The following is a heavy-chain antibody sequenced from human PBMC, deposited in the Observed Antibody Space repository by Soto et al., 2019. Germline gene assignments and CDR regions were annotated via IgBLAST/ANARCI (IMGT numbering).Heavy chain of an antibody. CDR3: ARGYYESSGYYGYFY. J-gene: IGHJ4*02. CDR2: INPNSGGT. CDR1: GYTFTGYY. V-gene: IGHV1-2*02. Sequence: ASVKVSCKASGYTFTGYYMHWVRQAPGQGLEWMGWINPNSGGTNYAQKFQGRVTMTRDTSISTAYMELSRLRSDDTAGYYCARGYYESSGYYGYFYWGQGPMGTLSS. D-gene: IGHD3-22*01.